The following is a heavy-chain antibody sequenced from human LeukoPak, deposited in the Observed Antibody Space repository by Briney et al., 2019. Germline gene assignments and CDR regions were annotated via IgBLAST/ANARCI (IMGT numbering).Heavy chain of an antibody. D-gene: IGHD3-9*01. V-gene: IGHV4-4*07. CDR1: GDSISSFH. CDR2: IYTSGST. Sequence: SETLFLTCTVSGDSISSFHWSWIRQPAGKGLEWIGRIYTSGSTNYNPSLKSRVTISLDTSKNQFSLKLSSVTAADTAVYYCARQYSDILTGYHRGELYWYFDLWGRGTLVTVSS. J-gene: IGHJ2*01. CDR3: ARQYSDILTGYHRGELYWYFDL.